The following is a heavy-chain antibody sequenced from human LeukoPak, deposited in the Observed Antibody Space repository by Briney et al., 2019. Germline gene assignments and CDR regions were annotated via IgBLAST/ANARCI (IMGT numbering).Heavy chain of an antibody. D-gene: IGHD4-11*01. Sequence: ASVKVSCKASGYTFTSYYIHWVRQAPGQGLEWMGIINPIGGTTDYAQKFQGRVTMTRDTSTSTVYMELSSLRSEDTAVYYCARQQGLQNLNFNYWGQGTLVTVSS. CDR2: INPIGGTT. CDR3: ARQQGLQNLNFNY. V-gene: IGHV1-46*01. CDR1: GYTFTSYY. J-gene: IGHJ4*02.